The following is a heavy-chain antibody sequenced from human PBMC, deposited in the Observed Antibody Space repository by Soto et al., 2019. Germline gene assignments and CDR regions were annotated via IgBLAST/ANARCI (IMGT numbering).Heavy chain of an antibody. Sequence: VKVACKASGGSFISYAIIWVRQAPGQGLEWMGGIIPIFGTANYAQKFQGRVTITADESTSTAYMELSSLRSEDTAVYYCARDRGYYGSRSYEYYYYGMDVWGQGTTVTVSS. CDR3: ARDRGYYGSRSYEYYYYGMDV. CDR1: GGSFISYA. D-gene: IGHD3-10*01. CDR2: IIPIFGTA. J-gene: IGHJ6*02. V-gene: IGHV1-69*01.